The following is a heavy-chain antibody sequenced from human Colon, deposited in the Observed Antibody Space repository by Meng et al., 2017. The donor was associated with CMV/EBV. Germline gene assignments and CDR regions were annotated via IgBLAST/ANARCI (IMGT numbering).Heavy chain of an antibody. D-gene: IGHD1-26*01. V-gene: IGHV1-2*02. J-gene: IGHJ5*02. Sequence: ASVKVSCKASGYTFTDYYIHWVRQAPGQGLEWMGWINPKSGGTNSGRKFQGRVTMTRDTSISAAYMELGRLRPDDTALYYCARDLDLIGGGSDYYPGPDLWGQGTLVTVSS. CDR2: INPKSGGT. CDR3: ARDLDLIGGGSDYYPGPDL. CDR1: GYTFTDYY.